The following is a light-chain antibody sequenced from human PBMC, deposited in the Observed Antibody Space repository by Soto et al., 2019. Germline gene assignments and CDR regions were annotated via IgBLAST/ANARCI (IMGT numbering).Light chain of an antibody. Sequence: DIQMTQSPSTLSASVGDRVTITCRASQSISSWLAWYQQKPGKPPKLLIYDASSLDSGVPSRFSGSGTGTEFTPTISSLQPDDFATYYCQQYNSPPYAFGQGTKLEIK. CDR1: QSISSW. J-gene: IGKJ2*01. CDR2: DAS. V-gene: IGKV1-5*01. CDR3: QQYNSPPYA.